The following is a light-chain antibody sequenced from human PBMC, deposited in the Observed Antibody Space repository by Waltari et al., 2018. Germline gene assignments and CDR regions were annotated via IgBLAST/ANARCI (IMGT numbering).Light chain of an antibody. V-gene: IGLV2-23*02. Sequence: SALTQPASVSGSPGQSNTISCTEIXSDVGSYXLLXLYQRPPGGAPQLLIYAVSKRPSXVSSLCSGSKSGKTASLTMSGLQAEDEAEYYCXAXAGRGFYVFGTGTRVTVL. CDR3: XAXAGRGFYV. J-gene: IGLJ1*01. CDR1: XSDVGSYXL. CDR2: AVS.